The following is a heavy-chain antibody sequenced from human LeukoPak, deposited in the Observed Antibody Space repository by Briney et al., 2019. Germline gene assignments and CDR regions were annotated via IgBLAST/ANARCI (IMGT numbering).Heavy chain of an antibody. CDR3: VRVRFDSSGFDY. J-gene: IGHJ4*02. V-gene: IGHV3-7*01. CDR1: GFTFSSHW. Sequence: GGSLRLSCEASGFTFSSHWMSWVRQAPGKGLEWVANIKQDGSERHHVDSIEGRVTISRDNAKNSLYLQMNNLRAEDTAVYYCVRVRFDSSGFDYWGQGTLLTVSS. D-gene: IGHD3-22*01. CDR2: IKQDGSER.